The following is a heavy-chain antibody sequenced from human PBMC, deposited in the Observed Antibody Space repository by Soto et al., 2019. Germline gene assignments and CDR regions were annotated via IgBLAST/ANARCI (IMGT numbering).Heavy chain of an antibody. Sequence: PSETLSLTCTVSGGSISYEYYHWTWIRQSPGKGLEWIGYIHYSGSIIYNPSFKSRATISVDTSKNQFSLQLSSVTAADTAVYFCAREDDGGDRDYYGLDVWGQGTTVTVSS. CDR1: GGSISYEYYH. V-gene: IGHV4-30-4*08. D-gene: IGHD2-21*02. CDR2: IHYSGSI. J-gene: IGHJ6*02. CDR3: AREDDGGDRDYYGLDV.